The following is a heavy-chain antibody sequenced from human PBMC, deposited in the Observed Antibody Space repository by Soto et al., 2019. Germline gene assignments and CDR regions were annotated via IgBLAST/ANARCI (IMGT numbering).Heavy chain of an antibody. Sequence: QVQLVQSGAEVKKPGASVKVSCKASGYTFTSYDINWVRQATGQGLEWMGWMNPNSGNTGYAQKFQGRVTMTRNTPISTAYMELSSLRSEDTAVYYCARERVTMVRGVNPQDAFDIWGQGTMVTVSS. CDR3: ARERVTMVRGVNPQDAFDI. CDR2: MNPNSGNT. D-gene: IGHD3-10*01. J-gene: IGHJ3*02. V-gene: IGHV1-8*01. CDR1: GYTFTSYD.